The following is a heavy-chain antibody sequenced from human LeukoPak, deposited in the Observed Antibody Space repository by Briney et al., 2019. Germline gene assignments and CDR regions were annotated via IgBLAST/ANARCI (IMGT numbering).Heavy chain of an antibody. J-gene: IGHJ6*02. CDR3: ARRGQLERRQYGMDV. Sequence: SETLSLTCTVSGGSISSGGYYWSWIRQPPGKGLEWIGYIYYSGSTNYNPSLKSRVTISVDTSKNQFSLKLSSVTAADTAVYYCARRGQLERRQYGMDVWGQGTTVTVSS. V-gene: IGHV4-61*08. CDR2: IYYSGST. D-gene: IGHD1-1*01. CDR1: GGSISSGGYY.